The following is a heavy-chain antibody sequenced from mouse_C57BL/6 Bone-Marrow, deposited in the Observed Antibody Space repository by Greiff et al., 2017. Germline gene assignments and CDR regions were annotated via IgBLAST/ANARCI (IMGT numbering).Heavy chain of an antibody. CDR1: GYTFTSYW. J-gene: IGHJ2*01. CDR3: TREAYDGYYVYFDY. V-gene: IGHV1-5*01. D-gene: IGHD2-3*01. CDR2: IYPGNSDT. Sequence: VQLQQSGTVLARPGASVKMSCKTSGYTFTSYWMHWVKQRPGQGLEWIGAIYPGNSDTSYNQKFKGKAKLPAVTSASTAYMELSSLTNEDSAVYYCTREAYDGYYVYFDYWGQGTTLTVSS.